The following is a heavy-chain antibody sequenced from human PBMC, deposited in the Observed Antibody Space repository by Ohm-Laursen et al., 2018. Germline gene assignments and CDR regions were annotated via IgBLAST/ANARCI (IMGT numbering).Heavy chain of an antibody. CDR3: AKDRPFTPIVPGFYFDY. D-gene: IGHD1-26*01. V-gene: IGHV3-30*18. J-gene: IGHJ4*02. CDR1: GFSFSSHG. Sequence: SLRLSCAASGFSFSSHGMHWVRQAPGKGLEWVAVISHDGSDKYYADSVKGRFTISRDNSKNTLYLQMNSLRAEDTAVYYCAKDRPFTPIVPGFYFDYWGQGTLVTVSS. CDR2: ISHDGSDK.